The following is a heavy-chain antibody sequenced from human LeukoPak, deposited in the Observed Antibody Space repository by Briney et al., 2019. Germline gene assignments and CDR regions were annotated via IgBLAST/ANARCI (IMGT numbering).Heavy chain of an antibody. CDR3: VHGEHGLDY. V-gene: IGHV3-7*01. CDR2: IKQDGSEK. D-gene: IGHD4-17*01. CDR1: GCTYRTYW. J-gene: IGHJ4*02. Sequence: GGSLRLSCAASGCTYRTYWLAWVRQAPGKGLEWVAHIKQDGSEKYYVDSVKGRFTISRDNSKNSLNLQMNRLRVDDTAVYYCVHGEHGLDYWGQGNLGNVSA.